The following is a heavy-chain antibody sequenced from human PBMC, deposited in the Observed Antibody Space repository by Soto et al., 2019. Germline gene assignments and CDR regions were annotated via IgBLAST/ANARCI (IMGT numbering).Heavy chain of an antibody. Sequence: DVQLVETGGGLIQPGGSLRLSCAASGFSVSGDYMNWVRQGPGKGLEWVSVIYSGGTTYYADSVRGRFTISRDNSENTRFLQMNSLRAEDTAVYYCARATEWNALDIWGQGTRVTVSS. CDR1: GFSVSGDY. CDR3: ARATEWNALDI. V-gene: IGHV3-53*02. J-gene: IGHJ3*02. D-gene: IGHD3-3*01. CDR2: IYSGGTT.